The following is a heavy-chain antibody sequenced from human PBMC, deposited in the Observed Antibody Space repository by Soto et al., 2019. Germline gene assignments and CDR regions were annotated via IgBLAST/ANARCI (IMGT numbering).Heavy chain of an antibody. CDR2: ISAYNGDT. J-gene: IGHJ6*03. CDR1: GYSFTNYG. D-gene: IGHD6-19*01. CDR3: ARDRGVAPPVAGNTHYYYYMDV. V-gene: IGHV1-18*01. Sequence: QDQLVQSGGEMKKPGASVKVSCKASGYSFTNYGITWVRQAPGQGFEWMGWISAYNGDTNYAQKLQGRVTMTTDASTSTAYLELRSLRSDDTAVYYCARDRGVAPPVAGNTHYYYYMDVWGKGTTVTVSS.